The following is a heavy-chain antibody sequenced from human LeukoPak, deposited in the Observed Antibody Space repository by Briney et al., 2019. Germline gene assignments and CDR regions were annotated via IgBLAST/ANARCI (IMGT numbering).Heavy chain of an antibody. CDR2: INPSGGST. V-gene: IGHV1-46*01. Sequence: ASVKVSCKASGYTFTSYHMHWVRQAPGQGLEWMGIINPSGGSTSYAQKFQGRVTMTRDTSTSTVYMELSSLRSEDTAVYYCARVSGSITIFGGPKAFDIWGQGTMVTVSS. CDR3: ARVSGSITIFGGPKAFDI. D-gene: IGHD3-3*01. CDR1: GYTFTSYH. J-gene: IGHJ3*02.